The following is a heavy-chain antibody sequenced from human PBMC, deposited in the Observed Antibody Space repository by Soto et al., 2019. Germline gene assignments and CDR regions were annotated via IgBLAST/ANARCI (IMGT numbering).Heavy chain of an antibody. CDR1: GGSISSYY. V-gene: IGHV4-59*01. D-gene: IGHD6-19*01. Sequence: QVQLQESGPGLVEPSETLSLTCTVSGGSISSYYWGWIRQPPGKGLEWIGYIYYRGSTNDNPALKSRATISVDTSKHQFSMKLSSVTAADTAVYYCARGQGSGWYVGWFHPWGHGTLVTVSS. CDR3: ARGQGSGWYVGWFHP. J-gene: IGHJ5*02. CDR2: IYYRGST.